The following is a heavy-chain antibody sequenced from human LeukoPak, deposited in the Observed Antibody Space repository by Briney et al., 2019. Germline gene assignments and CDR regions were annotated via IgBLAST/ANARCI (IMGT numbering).Heavy chain of an antibody. CDR1: GFTFSSYA. Sequence: WGSLRLSCAASGFTFSSYAMSWVRQVPGKGLEWVSAISGSGGSTYYADSVKGRFTISRDNSKNTLYLQMNSLRAEDRAVYYCAHGNEAGPLFYYYYGMDVWGQGTTVTVSS. CDR3: AHGNEAGPLFYYYYGMDV. CDR2: ISGSGGST. J-gene: IGHJ6*02. D-gene: IGHD1-1*01. V-gene: IGHV3-23*01.